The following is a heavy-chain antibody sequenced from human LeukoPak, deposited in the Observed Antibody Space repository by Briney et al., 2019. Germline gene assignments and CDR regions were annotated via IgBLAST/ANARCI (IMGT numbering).Heavy chain of an antibody. Sequence: HGESLQISCKGSGNRLPTTCIGGWGKMPGKGLEWMATIYPGDSDTRYSPSFQGQVTISADQSISTAYLQWSSLKASDTAMYYCARPLNSGWDYWGQGTLVTVSS. CDR2: IYPGDSDT. V-gene: IGHV5-51*01. CDR1: GNRLPTTC. J-gene: IGHJ4*02. D-gene: IGHD6-25*01. CDR3: ARPLNSGWDY.